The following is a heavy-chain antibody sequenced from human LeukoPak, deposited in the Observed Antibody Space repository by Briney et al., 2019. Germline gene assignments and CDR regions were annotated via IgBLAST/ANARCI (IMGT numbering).Heavy chain of an antibody. J-gene: IGHJ5*02. CDR3: ARDRAQTYYYGSGSSFDP. D-gene: IGHD3-10*01. CDR2: IHYSGNT. CDR1: GVSISRTTYY. V-gene: IGHV4-39*07. Sequence: PSETLSLTCTVSGVSISRTTYYWGWIRQPPGKGLEWIGSIHYSGNTYYNPSLKSRVTISVDTSKNLFSLKVNSVTAADTAVYYCARDRAQTYYYGSGSSFDPWGQGTLVTVSS.